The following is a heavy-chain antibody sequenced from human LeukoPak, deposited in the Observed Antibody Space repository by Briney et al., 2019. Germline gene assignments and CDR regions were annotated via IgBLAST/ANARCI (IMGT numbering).Heavy chain of an antibody. CDR3: AKGPYSSVPFYYYGMDV. V-gene: IGHV3-30*18. D-gene: IGHD6-19*01. Sequence: GGSLRLSCAASGFTFSSYGMHWVRQAPGKGLEWVAVISYDGSNKYYADSVKGRFTISRDNSKNTLYLQMNSLRAEDTAVYYCAKGPYSSVPFYYYGMDVWGQGTTVTVSS. J-gene: IGHJ6*02. CDR1: GFTFSSYG. CDR2: ISYDGSNK.